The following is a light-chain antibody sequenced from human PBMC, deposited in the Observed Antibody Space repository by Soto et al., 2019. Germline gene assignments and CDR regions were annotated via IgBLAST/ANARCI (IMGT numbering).Light chain of an antibody. J-gene: IGKJ4*01. V-gene: IGKV1-8*01. CDR1: QGISSY. Sequence: AIRMTQSPSSFSASKGDRVTITCRASQGISSYLAWYQQKPGKAPKLLIYGASTLQSGVPSRFSGSGSGTDFTLTISCLQSEDFATYYCQKYYSSSLTFGGGTQVEIK. CDR2: GAS. CDR3: QKYYSSSLT.